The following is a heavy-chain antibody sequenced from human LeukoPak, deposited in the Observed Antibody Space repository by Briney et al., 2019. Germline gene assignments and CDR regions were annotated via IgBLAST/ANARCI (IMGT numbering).Heavy chain of an antibody. D-gene: IGHD6-13*01. CDR1: GYTFTSYD. V-gene: IGHV1-8*01. J-gene: IGHJ2*01. Sequence: ASVKVSCKASGYTFTSYDINWVRQAPGQGLEWMGWMNPNSGNTGYAQKFQGWVTMTRDTSISTAYMGLSRLRSDDTAVYFCASVIAASGTRNWYFDLWGRGTLVTVSS. CDR3: ASVIAASGTRNWYFDL. CDR2: MNPNSGNT.